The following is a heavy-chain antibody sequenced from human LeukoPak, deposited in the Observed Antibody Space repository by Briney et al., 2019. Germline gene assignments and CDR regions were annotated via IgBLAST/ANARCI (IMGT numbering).Heavy chain of an antibody. Sequence: GASVKVSCKASEYIFTSNYIHWVRQAPGQGLEWMGIINPSGGSTNYAQKLQGRVTMTRDTSTSTVYMELSSLRSEDTAVYYCARDTDYGDDSWFDPWGQGTLATVSS. D-gene: IGHD4-17*01. J-gene: IGHJ5*02. V-gene: IGHV1-46*04. CDR1: EYIFTSNY. CDR3: ARDTDYGDDSWFDP. CDR2: INPSGGST.